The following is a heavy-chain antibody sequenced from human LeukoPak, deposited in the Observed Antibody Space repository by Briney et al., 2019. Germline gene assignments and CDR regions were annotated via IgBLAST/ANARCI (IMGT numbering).Heavy chain of an antibody. CDR3: ARHRGWLPYAFDI. CDR1: GGSISSGGYY. V-gene: IGHV4-61*08. Sequence: SETLSLTCTVSGGSISSGGYYWSWIRQHPGKGLEWIGYIYYSGSTNYNPSLKSRVTISVDTSKNQFSLKLSSVTAADTAVYYCARHRGWLPYAFDIWGQGTMVTVSS. D-gene: IGHD5-24*01. J-gene: IGHJ3*02. CDR2: IYYSGST.